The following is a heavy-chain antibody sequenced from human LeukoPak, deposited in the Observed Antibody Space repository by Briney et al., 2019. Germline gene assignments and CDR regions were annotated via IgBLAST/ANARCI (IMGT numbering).Heavy chain of an antibody. D-gene: IGHD6-13*01. J-gene: IGHJ4*02. V-gene: IGHV1-2*02. CDR2: INPNSGGT. CDR1: GYTFTGYY. Sequence: ASVKVSCKASGYTFTGYYMHWVRQAPGQGLEWMGWINPNSGGTNYAQKFQGRVTMTRDTSISTAYMELSRLRSDETAVYYCAREGYSSSWYGGFDYWGQGALVTVSS. CDR3: AREGYSSSWYGGFDY.